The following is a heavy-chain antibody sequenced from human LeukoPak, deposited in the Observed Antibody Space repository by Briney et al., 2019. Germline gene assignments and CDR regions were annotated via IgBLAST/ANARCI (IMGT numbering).Heavy chain of an antibody. D-gene: IGHD3-9*01. Sequence: SETLSLTCAVYGGSFSGYYWSWIRQPPGKGLEWIGEINHSGSTNYNPSLKSRVTISVDTSKNQFSLKLSSVTAADTAVYYCARESAPYYDILTGYYNYYYYGMDVWGQGTTVTVSS. CDR1: GGSFSGYY. CDR3: ARESAPYYDILTGYYNYYYYGMDV. V-gene: IGHV4-34*01. CDR2: INHSGST. J-gene: IGHJ6*02.